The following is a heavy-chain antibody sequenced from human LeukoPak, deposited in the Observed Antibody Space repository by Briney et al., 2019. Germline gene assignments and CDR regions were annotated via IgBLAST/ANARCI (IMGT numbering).Heavy chain of an antibody. V-gene: IGHV3-30*04. D-gene: IGHD6-13*01. CDR3: ARDPVAAAGPYYFDY. Sequence: GGSLRLSCAASGFTFSSYAMHWVRQAPGKGLEWVAVISYDGSNKYYADSVKGRFTISRDNSKNTLYLQMNSLRAEDTAVYYCARDPVAAAGPYYFDYWGQGTLVTVSS. CDR2: ISYDGSNK. CDR1: GFTFSSYA. J-gene: IGHJ4*02.